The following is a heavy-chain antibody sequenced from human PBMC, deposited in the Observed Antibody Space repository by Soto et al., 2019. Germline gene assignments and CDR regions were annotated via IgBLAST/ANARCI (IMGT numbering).Heavy chain of an antibody. D-gene: IGHD2-2*03. Sequence: GESLKISCKASGYPFTNYWIGLVRQVPGEGLEWMGFIFPSDSVTRYSPSFQGQVTISVDKSVDTTYLQWGSLKASDTAMYYCVRGMDRNSAGFWGLGTMVTVSS. CDR2: IFPSDSVT. V-gene: IGHV5-51*01. J-gene: IGHJ4*02. CDR1: GYPFTNYW. CDR3: VRGMDRNSAGF.